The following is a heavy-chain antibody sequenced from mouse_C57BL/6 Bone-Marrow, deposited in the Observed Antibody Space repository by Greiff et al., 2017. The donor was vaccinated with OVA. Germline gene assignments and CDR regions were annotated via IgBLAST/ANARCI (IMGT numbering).Heavy chain of an antibody. D-gene: IGHD1-1*01. J-gene: IGHJ4*01. CDR1: GYTFTSYW. V-gene: IGHV1-7*01. Sequence: VQLQQSGAELAKPGASVKLSCKASGYTFTSYWMHWVKQRPGQGLEWIGYINPSSGYTKYNQKFKDKDTLTADKSSSTAYMQLSSLTYEDPAVYNCARYYGSRYKAMDYWGQGTSVTVSS. CDR3: ARYYGSRYKAMDY. CDR2: INPSSGYT.